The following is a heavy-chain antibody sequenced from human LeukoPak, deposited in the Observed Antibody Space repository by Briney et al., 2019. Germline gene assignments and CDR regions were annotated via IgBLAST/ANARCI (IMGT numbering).Heavy chain of an antibody. J-gene: IGHJ4*02. D-gene: IGHD2-2*01. CDR1: GFTFSSYW. V-gene: IGHV3-74*01. Sequence: GGSLRLSCAASGFTFSSYWMHWVRHAPGKGLVWVSRINPDGSGTTYADSVKGRFTISRDNAKNTLYLQMSSLRAEDTAVYFCARVSGDTRGIPFDYWGQGTLVTVSS. CDR2: INPDGSGT. CDR3: ARVSGDTRGIPFDY.